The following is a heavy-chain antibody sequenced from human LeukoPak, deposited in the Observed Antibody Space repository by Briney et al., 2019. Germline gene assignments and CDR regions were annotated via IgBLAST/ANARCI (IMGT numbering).Heavy chain of an antibody. Sequence: GGSLRLSCAASGFAFSTYAMSWVRQAPGKGLEWVANIKQDGSEKYYVGSVKGRFTISRDNAKNSLYLQMNSLRAEDTAVYYCARDYYGFDFGLDVWGQGTTVTVSS. J-gene: IGHJ6*02. D-gene: IGHD3-10*01. CDR1: GFAFSTYA. CDR3: ARDYYGFDFGLDV. CDR2: IKQDGSEK. V-gene: IGHV3-7*01.